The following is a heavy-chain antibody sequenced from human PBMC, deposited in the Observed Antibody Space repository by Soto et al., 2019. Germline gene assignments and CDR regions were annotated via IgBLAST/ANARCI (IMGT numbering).Heavy chain of an antibody. CDR3: ARGLIRYSSRWYWFDP. CDR1: GGSFSGYY. Sequence: SETLSLTCAVYGGSFSGYYWSWIRQPPGKGLEWIGEINHSGSTNYNPSLKSRVTISVDTSKNQFSLKLSSVTAADTAVYYCARGLIRYSSRWYWFDPWGQGTLVTVSS. J-gene: IGHJ5*02. V-gene: IGHV4-34*01. D-gene: IGHD6-13*01. CDR2: INHSGST.